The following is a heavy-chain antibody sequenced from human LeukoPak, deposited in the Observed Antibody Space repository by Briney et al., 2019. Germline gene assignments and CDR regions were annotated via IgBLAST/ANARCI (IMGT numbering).Heavy chain of an antibody. D-gene: IGHD2-2*02. J-gene: IGHJ4*02. V-gene: IGHV3-21*01. CDR3: ARDETICSGTSCYKPDFDY. CDR2: ISSSSSYI. Sequence: GGSLRLSCAASGFTFSSYSMNWVRQAPGKGLEWVSSISSSSSYIYYADSVKGRFTISRDNAKNSLYLQMNSLRAEDTAVYYCARDETICSGTSCYKPDFDYWGQGTLVTVSS. CDR1: GFTFSSYS.